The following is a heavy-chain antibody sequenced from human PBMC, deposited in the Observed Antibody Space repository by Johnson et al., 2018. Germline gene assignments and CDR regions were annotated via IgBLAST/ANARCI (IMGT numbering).Heavy chain of an antibody. CDR3: EKDGVGAHQYYYMDA. CDR1: GFTFDDYA. J-gene: IGHJ6*03. Sequence: VQLVESGGGLVQPGGSLRLSCTASGFTFDDYAMHLVRQAPGKGLEWVSAISWNSGRIDYVDSVKGRFTIYRDNAKNSLYLQINSLRAEDTALYYCEKDGVGAHQYYYMDAWGKGTTVTVSS. D-gene: IGHD1-26*01. CDR2: ISWNSGRI. V-gene: IGHV3-9*01.